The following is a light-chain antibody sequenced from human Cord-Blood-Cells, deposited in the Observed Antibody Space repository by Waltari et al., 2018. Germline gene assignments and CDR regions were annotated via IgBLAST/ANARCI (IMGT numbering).Light chain of an antibody. CDR3: QVWDSSSDHPWV. CDR2: YDS. CDR1: NIGSKS. V-gene: IGLV3-21*04. J-gene: IGLJ3*02. Sequence: SYVLTQPPSVSVAPGKTARITCGGNNIGSKSVHWYQQKPGQAPVLVIYYDSDRPSGMTGRFSGSNSGNTATLTISRVEAGDEADYYCQVWDSSSDHPWVFGGGTKLTVL.